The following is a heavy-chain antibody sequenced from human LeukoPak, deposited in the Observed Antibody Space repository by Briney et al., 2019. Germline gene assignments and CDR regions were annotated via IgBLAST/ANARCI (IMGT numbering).Heavy chain of an antibody. CDR3: VRDKHGATTFDY. CDR1: SGSISTSNYY. V-gene: IGHV4-39*07. CDR2: IFYSGST. J-gene: IGHJ4*02. Sequence: SETLSLTCTVSSGSISTSNYYWGWVRQPPGKALEWIGNIFYSGSTFYNPSLKSQVTISPDTSKNQFSLTLTSVTAADTAVYYCVRDKHGATTFDYWGQGTRVTVSS. D-gene: IGHD5-12*01.